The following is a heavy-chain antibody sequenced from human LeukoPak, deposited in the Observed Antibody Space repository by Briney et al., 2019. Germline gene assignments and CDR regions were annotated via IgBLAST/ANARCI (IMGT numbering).Heavy chain of an antibody. V-gene: IGHV1-2*06. J-gene: IGHJ4*02. D-gene: IGHD2-15*01. CDR1: GYTFTGYY. CDR3: ARAYCSGGSCYSDY. Sequence: WASVKVSCKASGYTFTGYYMHWVRQAPGQGLEWMGRINPNSGGTNYAQKFQGRVTMTRGTSISTAYMELSRLRSDDTAVYYCARAYCSGGSCYSDYWGQGTLVTVSS. CDR2: INPNSGGT.